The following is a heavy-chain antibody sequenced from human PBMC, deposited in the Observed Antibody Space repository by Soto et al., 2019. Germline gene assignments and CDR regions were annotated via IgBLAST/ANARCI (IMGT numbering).Heavy chain of an antibody. J-gene: IGHJ4*02. Sequence: QVQLQESGPGLVKPSQTLSLTCTVSGGSIISGGYYWSWIRQHPGKGLEWIGYIYYSGSTYYNPSLKSRVTISVDTSKNQFSLKLSSVTAADTAVYYCARGEYWTRLAYFDYWGQGTLVTVSS. D-gene: IGHD2-8*02. CDR1: GGSIISGGYY. CDR3: ARGEYWTRLAYFDY. V-gene: IGHV4-31*03. CDR2: IYYSGST.